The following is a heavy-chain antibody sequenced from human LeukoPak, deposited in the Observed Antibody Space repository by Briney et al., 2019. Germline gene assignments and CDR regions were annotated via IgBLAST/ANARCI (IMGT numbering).Heavy chain of an antibody. CDR1: GGTFSSYA. D-gene: IGHD6-13*01. J-gene: IGHJ4*02. V-gene: IGHV1-69*05. CDR3: ASSAAAGTGDY. CDR2: IIPIFGTA. Sequence: ASVKVSCKASGGTFSSYAISWVRQAPGQGLEWMGGIIPIFGTANYAQKFQGRVTITTDEPTSTAYMELSSLRSEDTAVYYCASSAAAGTGDYWGQGTLVTVSS.